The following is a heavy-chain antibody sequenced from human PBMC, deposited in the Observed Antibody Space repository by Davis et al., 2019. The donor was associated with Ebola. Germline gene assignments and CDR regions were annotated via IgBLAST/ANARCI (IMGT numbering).Heavy chain of an antibody. CDR1: GFTFRDYA. Sequence: GESLKISCTASGFTFRDYAMNWVRQAPGKGLEWVGFVRRKAYAGKTQYSASVKGRFTISRDDSKSIAYMQMNSLKTEDTAVYYCTRDLKEPPPSYYYGMDVWGQGTTVIVSS. CDR3: TRDLKEPPPSYYYGMDV. D-gene: IGHD1-26*01. V-gene: IGHV3-49*04. J-gene: IGHJ6*02. CDR2: VRRKAYAGKT.